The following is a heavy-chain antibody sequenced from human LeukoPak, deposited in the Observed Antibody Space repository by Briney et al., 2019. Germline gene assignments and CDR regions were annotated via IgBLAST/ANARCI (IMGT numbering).Heavy chain of an antibody. J-gene: IGHJ5*02. D-gene: IGHD6-13*01. CDR2: IYYSGST. Sequence: SETLSLTCTVSGGSISSSSYYWGWIRQPPGKGLEWIGSIYYSGSTYYNPSLKSRVTISVDTSKNQFSLKLSSVTAADTAVYYCANLAAAGNQTQNWFDPWGQGTLVTVSS. CDR1: GGSISSSSYY. V-gene: IGHV4-39*07. CDR3: ANLAAAGNQTQNWFDP.